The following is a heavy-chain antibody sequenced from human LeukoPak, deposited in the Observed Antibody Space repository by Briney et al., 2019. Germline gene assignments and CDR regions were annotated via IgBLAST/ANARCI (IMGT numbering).Heavy chain of an antibody. CDR2: INSDGSST. J-gene: IGHJ4*02. V-gene: IGHV3-74*01. CDR1: GFTFSSYW. D-gene: IGHD4-17*01. CDR3: ARALSDYDFDY. Sequence: GGSLRLSCAASGFTFSSYWMLWVRHAPGKGLVWVSRINSDGSSTKYADSVKGRFTISRDNAKNTLYLQMNSLRAEDTAVYYCARALSDYDFDYWGQGTLVTVSA.